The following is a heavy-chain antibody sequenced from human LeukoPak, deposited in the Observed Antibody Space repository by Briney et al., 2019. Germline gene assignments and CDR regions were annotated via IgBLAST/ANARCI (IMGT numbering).Heavy chain of an antibody. V-gene: IGHV1-46*01. D-gene: IGHD1-26*01. CDR3: ARERVGATTMGGMDY. CDR1: GYTFTSYY. Sequence: ASVKVSCKASGYTFTSYYMHWVRQAPGQGLEWMGIINPSGGSTSYAQKFQGRVTMTRDTSTSTVYMELSSLRSEDTAVYYCARERVGATTMGGMDYWGQGTLVTVSS. CDR2: INPSGGST. J-gene: IGHJ4*02.